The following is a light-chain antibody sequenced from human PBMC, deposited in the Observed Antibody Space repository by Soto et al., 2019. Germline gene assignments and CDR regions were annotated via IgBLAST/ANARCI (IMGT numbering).Light chain of an antibody. CDR3: QVWDSSSDHRGV. J-gene: IGLJ2*01. CDR2: YDS. Sequence: SYELTQPPSVSVAPGKTARITCGGNNIGSKSVHWYQQKPGQAPVLVIYYDSDRPSGIPERFSGSNSGNTVTLTISRVEAGDEADYYCQVWDSSSDHRGVFGGGTQLTVL. CDR1: NIGSKS. V-gene: IGLV3-21*04.